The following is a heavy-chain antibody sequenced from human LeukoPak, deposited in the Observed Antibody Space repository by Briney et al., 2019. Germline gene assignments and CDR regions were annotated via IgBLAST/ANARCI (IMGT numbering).Heavy chain of an antibody. D-gene: IGHD3-22*01. V-gene: IGHV4-39*07. CDR3: ARGYYDSSGSYRPGLDF. Sequence: SETLSLTCAVSGDSISSSSYYWGWIRQPPGKGLEWIGTLYYSGSTYYNPSLKSRVTISVDTSKNEFSLKLSSVTAADTAVYFCARGYYDSSGSYRPGLDFWGQGTLVTVSS. CDR2: LYYSGST. J-gene: IGHJ4*02. CDR1: GDSISSSSYY.